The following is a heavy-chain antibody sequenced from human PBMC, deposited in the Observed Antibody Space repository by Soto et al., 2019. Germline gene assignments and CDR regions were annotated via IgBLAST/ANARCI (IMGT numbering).Heavy chain of an antibody. Sequence: GASVKVSCKASGYTFTSYGISWVRQAPGQGLEWMGWISAYNGNTNYAQKLQGRVTMTTDTSTSTAYMELRSLRSDDTAVYYCASMGRRDGYNQGELDYWGQGTLVTVSS. V-gene: IGHV1-18*01. CDR2: ISAYNGNT. CDR1: GYTFTSYG. CDR3: ASMGRRDGYNQGELDY. J-gene: IGHJ4*02. D-gene: IGHD5-12*01.